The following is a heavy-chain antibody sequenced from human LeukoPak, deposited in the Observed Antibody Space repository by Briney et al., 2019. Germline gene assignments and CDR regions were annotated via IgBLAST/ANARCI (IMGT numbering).Heavy chain of an antibody. V-gene: IGHV4-39*01. CDR3: ARVDDCSGYSRYYGMDV. J-gene: IGHJ6*02. CDR2: IYYSGST. CDR1: GDSISNSGFY. Sequence: SETLSLTCTVSGDSISNSGFYWGWIRQPPGKGLEWIGNIYYSGSTYYNSSLKSRVTMSVDTSKNQFSLKLSSVTAADTAVYYCARVDDCSGYSRYYGMDVWGQGTTVTVSS. D-gene: IGHD3-22*01.